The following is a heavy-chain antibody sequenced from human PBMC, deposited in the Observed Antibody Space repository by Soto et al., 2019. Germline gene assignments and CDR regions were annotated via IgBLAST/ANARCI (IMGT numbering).Heavy chain of an antibody. CDR1: GGSISSYY. V-gene: IGHV4-59*08. Sequence: QVQLQESGPGLVKPSETLSLTCTVSGGSISSYYWSWIRQPPGKALEWIGYIYYSLSTNYNPSLKSRVTLSVDTSKNQFSLKLSSVTAADTAVYYCARHYGYYYDSSGYSPGAFCYFDLWGRGTLVTVSS. CDR3: ARHYGYYYDSSGYSPGAFCYFDL. J-gene: IGHJ2*01. CDR2: IYYSLST. D-gene: IGHD3-22*01.